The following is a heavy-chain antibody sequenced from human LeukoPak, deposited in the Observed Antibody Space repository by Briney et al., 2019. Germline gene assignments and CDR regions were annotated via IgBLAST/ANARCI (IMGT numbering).Heavy chain of an antibody. CDR2: ISSSSSYI. CDR1: GFTFSSYS. CDR3: ARVSSGSYYNSFDY. D-gene: IGHD1-26*01. Sequence: GGSLRLSCAASGFTFSSYSMNWVRQAPGKGLEWVSSISSSSSYIYYADSVKGRFTISRDIAKNSLYLQMNSLRVEDTAVYYCARVSSGSYYNSFDYWGQGTLVTVSS. J-gene: IGHJ4*02. V-gene: IGHV3-21*01.